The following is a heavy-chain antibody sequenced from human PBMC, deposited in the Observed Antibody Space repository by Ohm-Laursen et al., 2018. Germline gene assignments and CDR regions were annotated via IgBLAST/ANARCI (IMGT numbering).Heavy chain of an antibody. CDR2: IGGGGGST. J-gene: IGHJ4*02. V-gene: IGHV3-23*01. CDR1: GLTFNTYA. Sequence: SLRLSCSASGLTFNTYAMHWVRQAPGKGLEWVSAIGGGGGSTYYADSVKGRFTISRDNAKNTLYLQMNSLRAEDTAVYYCARGAVNPDYWGQGTLVTVSS. CDR3: ARGAVNPDY. D-gene: IGHD1-14*01.